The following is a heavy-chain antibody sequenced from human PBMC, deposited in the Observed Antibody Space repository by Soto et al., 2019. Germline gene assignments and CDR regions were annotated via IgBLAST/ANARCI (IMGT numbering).Heavy chain of an antibody. Sequence: GESLKISCKGSGYTFTSNWIGWVRQMPGKGLEWMGIIYPGDSETRYSPSFQGQVTISADKSINTAYLQWSSLKASDTAIYYCARTIGGPLCSFYLWGQGTLVTVS. J-gene: IGHJ4*02. V-gene: IGHV5-51*01. D-gene: IGHD3-16*01. CDR1: GYTFTSNW. CDR2: IYPGDSET. CDR3: ARTIGGPLCSFYL.